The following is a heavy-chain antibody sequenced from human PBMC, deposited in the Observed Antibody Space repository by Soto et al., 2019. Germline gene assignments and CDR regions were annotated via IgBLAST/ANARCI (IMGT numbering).Heavy chain of an antibody. Sequence: QVRVVQSGAEVRKPGSSVKVSCTASGDPSSYSAIGWLRQAPGQGLKWMGGINPNFGSAIYAQKFQGRTTITAHYMELNDLRSEDTAIYFCATYYTAVAYFENWGQGTLVTVSS. CDR2: INPNFGSA. CDR1: GDPSSYSA. V-gene: IGHV1-69*01. D-gene: IGHD5-18*01. J-gene: IGHJ4*02. CDR3: ATYYTAVAYFEN.